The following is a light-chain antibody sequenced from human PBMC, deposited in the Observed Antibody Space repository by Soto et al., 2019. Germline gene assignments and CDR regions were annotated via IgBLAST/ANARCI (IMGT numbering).Light chain of an antibody. V-gene: IGLV2-14*01. CDR1: SSDVGGYNY. J-gene: IGLJ2*01. Sequence: QSVLTQPASVSGSPGQSITISCTGTSSDVGGYNYVSWYQQHPGKAPKLMLYEVTTRPSGVPNRFSGSKSGNTASLTISGLQAEDEADYYCSSYPTINYVVFGGGTQLTVL. CDR3: SSYPTINYVV. CDR2: EVT.